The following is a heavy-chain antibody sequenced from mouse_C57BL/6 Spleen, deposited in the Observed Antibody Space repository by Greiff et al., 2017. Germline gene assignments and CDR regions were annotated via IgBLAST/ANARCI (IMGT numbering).Heavy chain of an antibody. D-gene: IGHD2-4*01. Sequence: EVQLQESGTVLARPGASVKMSCTTSGYTFTSYWMHWVKQRPGQGLEWIGAIYPGNSDTSYNQKFKGKAKLTTVTSASTAYMELSSLTNEYSAVYDCTREGNLDYDEDAMDYWGQGTSVTVSS. CDR2: IYPGNSDT. J-gene: IGHJ4*01. V-gene: IGHV1-5*01. CDR3: TREGNLDYDEDAMDY. CDR1: GYTFTSYW.